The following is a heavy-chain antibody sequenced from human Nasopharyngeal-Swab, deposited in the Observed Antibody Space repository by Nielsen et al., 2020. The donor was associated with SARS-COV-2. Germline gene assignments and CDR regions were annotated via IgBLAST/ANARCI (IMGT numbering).Heavy chain of an antibody. D-gene: IGHD3-22*01. CDR3: ARGAIDYYDSSGYGD. J-gene: IGHJ4*02. CDR2: IYYSGST. Sequence: WIRQPPGKGLEWIGYIYYSGSTYYNPSLKSRVTISVDTSKNQFSLKLSSVTAADPAVYYCARGAIDYYDSSGYGDWGQGTLVTVSS. V-gene: IGHV4-31*02.